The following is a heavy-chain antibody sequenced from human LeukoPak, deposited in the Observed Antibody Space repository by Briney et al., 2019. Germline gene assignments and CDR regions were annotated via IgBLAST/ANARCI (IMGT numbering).Heavy chain of an antibody. CDR2: FYYGGSP. CDR1: GDSISTTPYY. V-gene: IGHV4-39*01. CDR3: ARHQSYQPHDY. D-gene: IGHD1-26*01. Sequence: SETLSLTCTVSGDSISTTPYYWGWIRQPPGKGLEWIGSFYYGGSPYYNPSLKSRVTISVDTSKNQFSLKLTSVTAADTAVYYCARHQSYQPHDYWGQGTLVTVSP. J-gene: IGHJ4*02.